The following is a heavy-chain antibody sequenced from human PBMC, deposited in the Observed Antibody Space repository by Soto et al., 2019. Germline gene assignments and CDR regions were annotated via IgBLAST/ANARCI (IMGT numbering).Heavy chain of an antibody. CDR1: GFTFSSYG. D-gene: IGHD3-16*01. CDR3: ARPNSVPNTFQGYYYGMDV. CDR2: IWYDGSNK. Sequence: PGGSLRLSCAASGFTFSSYGMHWVRQAPGKGLEWVAVIWYDGSNKYYADSVKGRFTISRDNSKNTLYLQMNSLRAEDTAVYYCARPNSVPNTFQGYYYGMDVWGHGTTVTGSS. V-gene: IGHV3-33*01. J-gene: IGHJ6*02.